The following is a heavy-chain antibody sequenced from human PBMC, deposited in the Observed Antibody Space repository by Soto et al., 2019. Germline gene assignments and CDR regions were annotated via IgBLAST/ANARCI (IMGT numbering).Heavy chain of an antibody. J-gene: IGHJ3*02. CDR2: IYPGNSDT. V-gene: IGHV5-51*01. CDR3: ASGSHCGGGTCPMDGFDR. CDR1: GDGFSIHW. D-gene: IGHD2-15*01. Sequence: PGESLKISCKASGDGFSIHWVAWLRQMPGKGLEWVGIIYPGNSDTMYSPSFQGHVTISADTALSTTYLQWDTLKPADTAMYFCASGSHCGGGTCPMDGFDRWGQGTMVTVSS.